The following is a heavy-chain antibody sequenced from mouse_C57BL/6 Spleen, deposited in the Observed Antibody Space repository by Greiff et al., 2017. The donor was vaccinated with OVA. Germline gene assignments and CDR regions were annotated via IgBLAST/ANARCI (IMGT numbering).Heavy chain of an antibody. J-gene: IGHJ2*01. CDR3: ARWGDGPFDY. Sequence: LVESGAELVKPGASVKISCKASGYAFSSYWMNWVKQRPGKGLEWIGQIYPGDGDTNSNGKFKGKATLTADKSSSTAYMQLSSLTSEDSAVYFCARWGDGPFDYWGQGTTLTVSS. CDR2: IYPGDGDT. V-gene: IGHV1-80*01. CDR1: GYAFSSYW. D-gene: IGHD2-3*01.